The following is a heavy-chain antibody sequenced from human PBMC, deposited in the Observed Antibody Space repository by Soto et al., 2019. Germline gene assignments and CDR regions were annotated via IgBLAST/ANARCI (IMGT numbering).Heavy chain of an antibody. CDR3: ARSPLIWGSYRYYYYYMDV. V-gene: IGHV3-33*01. CDR1: GFTFNNYG. J-gene: IGHJ6*03. Sequence: GGSLRLSCAASGFTFNNYGMHWVRQAPGKGLEWVALIYSDGSNKDYADSVKGRFTISRDTSKNTLYLQMNSLRAGDTAVYYCARSPLIWGSYRYYYYYMDVWGKGTTVTVSS. D-gene: IGHD3-16*02. CDR2: IYSDGSNK.